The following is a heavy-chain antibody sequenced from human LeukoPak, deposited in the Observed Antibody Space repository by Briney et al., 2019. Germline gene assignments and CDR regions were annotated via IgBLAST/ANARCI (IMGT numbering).Heavy chain of an antibody. J-gene: IGHJ4*02. CDR3: ARGGSSCFDF. CDR1: AYTFTSYN. D-gene: IGHD6-13*01. V-gene: IGHV1-46*01. Sequence: SVTVSCKASAYTFTSYNMHWVRQAPGQGPQWMGMISPSGGSTTYAQRFQGRVTVTRDTSTSTVYMELSSLRSEDTAVYYCARGGSSCFDFWGQGPLVPVSS. CDR2: ISPSGGST.